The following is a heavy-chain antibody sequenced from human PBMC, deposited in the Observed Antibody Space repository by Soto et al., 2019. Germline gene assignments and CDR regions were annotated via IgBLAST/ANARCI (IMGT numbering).Heavy chain of an antibody. D-gene: IGHD3-16*01. CDR1: GFSIASYW. Sequence: EVQLVESGGGLVQPGGSLRISRAVSGFSIASYWMSWVRQAPGKGLEWVATTKEDGSEIYYVDSVRGRFTISRDNAENSLYLQMNSLSAEDTAVYFCARDVGFDYVNWGQGTLVTVSS. J-gene: IGHJ4*02. CDR3: ARDVGFDYVN. CDR2: TKEDGSEI. V-gene: IGHV3-7*01.